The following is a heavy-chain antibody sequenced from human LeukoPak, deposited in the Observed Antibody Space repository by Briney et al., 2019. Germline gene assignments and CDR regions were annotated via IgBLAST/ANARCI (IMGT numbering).Heavy chain of an antibody. CDR1: GYSISSGYY. Sequence: SETLSLTCTVSGYSISSGYYWGWIRQPPGKGLEWIGSIYHSGSTYYNPSLKSRVTISVDTSKNQFSLKLSSVTAADTAVYYCARVGGDYYDRSGYYFDYWGQGTLVTVSS. D-gene: IGHD3-22*01. CDR3: ARVGGDYYDRSGYYFDY. V-gene: IGHV4-38-2*02. CDR2: IYHSGST. J-gene: IGHJ4*02.